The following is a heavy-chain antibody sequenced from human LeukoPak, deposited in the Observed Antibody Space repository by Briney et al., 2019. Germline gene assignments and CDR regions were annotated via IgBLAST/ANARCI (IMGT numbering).Heavy chain of an antibody. D-gene: IGHD3-10*01. CDR3: AREGGLDYYGSGSYYGRSFDY. CDR2: IYYSTST. Sequence: PSETLSLTCTVSGGSISSSSYYWGWIRQPPGKGLEWIGSIYYSTSTYYNTSLKSRVTISVDTSKNQFSLKLSSVTAADTAAYYCAREGGLDYYGSGSYYGRSFDYWGQGTLVTVSS. V-gene: IGHV4-39*07. J-gene: IGHJ4*02. CDR1: GGSISSSSYY.